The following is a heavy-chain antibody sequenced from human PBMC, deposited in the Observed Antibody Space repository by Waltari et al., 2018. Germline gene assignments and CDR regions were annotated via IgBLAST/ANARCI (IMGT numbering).Heavy chain of an antibody. CDR3: AKDLAYCSGGSCYGAALDY. D-gene: IGHD2-15*01. CDR2: ISGSGGST. J-gene: IGHJ4*02. Sequence: EVQLLESGGDLVQPGGSLRLSCAASGFTFSSYAMSWVRQAPGKGLEWVSAISGSGGSTYYADSVKGRFTISRDNSKNTLYLQMNSLRAEDTAVYYCAKDLAYCSGGSCYGAALDYWGQGTLVTVSS. CDR1: GFTFSSYA. V-gene: IGHV3-23*01.